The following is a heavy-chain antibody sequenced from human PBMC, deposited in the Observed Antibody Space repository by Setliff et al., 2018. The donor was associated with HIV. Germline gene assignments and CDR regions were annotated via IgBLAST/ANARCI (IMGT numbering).Heavy chain of an antibody. J-gene: IGHJ5*02. V-gene: IGHV4-4*09. CDR3: ARRSDWFDP. CDR1: GGSISISD. CDR2: IYTSGNT. Sequence: SETLSLTCTVSGGSISISDWSWIRQPPGKGLEWIGCIYTSGNTNNDPSLKGRVTISVDTSKNQFSLKLASVTAADTAVYFCARRSDWFDPWGQGTLVTVSS.